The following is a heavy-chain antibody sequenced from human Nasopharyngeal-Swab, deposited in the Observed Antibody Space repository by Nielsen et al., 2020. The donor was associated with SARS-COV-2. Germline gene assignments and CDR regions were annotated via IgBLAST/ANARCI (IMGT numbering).Heavy chain of an antibody. CDR1: GFTFFSGHW. Sequence: GESLKISCVASGFTFFSGHWMRWVRQAPGKGLEWVANIKPDGSEKYYVDSVKGRFTISRDNARNSLYLQINSLRAEDTAMYYCARESVSITTYIDHWGQGTLVTVSS. V-gene: IGHV3-7*03. CDR2: IKPDGSEK. CDR3: ARESVSITTYIDH. J-gene: IGHJ4*02. D-gene: IGHD4-11*01.